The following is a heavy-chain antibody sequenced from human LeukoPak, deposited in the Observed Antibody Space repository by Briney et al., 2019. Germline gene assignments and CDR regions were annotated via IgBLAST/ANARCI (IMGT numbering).Heavy chain of an antibody. CDR3: ARDEGNWFDP. J-gene: IGHJ5*02. CDR1: GFTFSSYS. V-gene: IGHV3-21*01. Sequence: GGSLRLSCAASGFTFSSYSMNWVRQAPGKGLEWVSSISSSSSYIYYADSVKGRFTTSRDNSKNTLYLQMNSLRAEDTAVYYCARDEGNWFDPWGQGTLVTVSS. CDR2: ISSSSSYI.